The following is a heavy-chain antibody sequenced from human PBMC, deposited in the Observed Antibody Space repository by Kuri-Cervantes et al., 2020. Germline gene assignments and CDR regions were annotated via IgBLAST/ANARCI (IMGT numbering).Heavy chain of an antibody. J-gene: IGHJ6*02. Sequence: GSLRLSCTVSGGSVSSGSYYWSWIRQPPGKGLEWIGSIYYSGSTYYNPSLKSRVTISVDTSKNQFSLKLSSVTAADTAVYYCARFRSTDDYGDYGTNPYYYYGMDVWGQGTTVTVSS. CDR1: GGSVSSGSYY. CDR3: ARFRSTDDYGDYGTNPYYYYGMDV. CDR2: IYYSGST. D-gene: IGHD4-17*01. V-gene: IGHV4-39*01.